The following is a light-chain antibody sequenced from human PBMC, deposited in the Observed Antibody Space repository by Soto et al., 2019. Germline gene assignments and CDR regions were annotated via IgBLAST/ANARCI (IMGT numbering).Light chain of an antibody. V-gene: IGKV4-1*01. CDR3: QQYYDTPLT. J-gene: IGKJ4*01. CDR1: QSLFYSSDHNNY. Sequence: DIVVTQSPDSLAASLGERATITCQSSQSLFYSSDHNNYLRWYQQKPGQPPKLLIYWASTRESGVPDRFSGAGSGTDFTLTITNLQAEDGAGYYCQQYYDTPLTFGGGTKVEIK. CDR2: WAS.